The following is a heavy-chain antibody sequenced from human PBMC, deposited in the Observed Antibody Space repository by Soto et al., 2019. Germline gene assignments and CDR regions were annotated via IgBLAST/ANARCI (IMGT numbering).Heavy chain of an antibody. J-gene: IGHJ5*02. CDR3: ATQEVGGSYVYTFDP. V-gene: IGHV4-39*01. CDR2: IYYSGST. D-gene: IGHD1-26*01. Sequence: SETLSLTCTVSGGSISSSSYYWGWIRQPPGKGLEWIGSIYYSGSTYYNPSLKSRVTISVDTSKNQFSLKLSSVTAADTAVYYCATQEVGGSYVYTFDPWGQGTLVTSPQ. CDR1: GGSISSSSYY.